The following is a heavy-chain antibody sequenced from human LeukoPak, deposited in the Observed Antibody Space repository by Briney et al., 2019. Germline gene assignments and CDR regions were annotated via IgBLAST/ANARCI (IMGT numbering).Heavy chain of an antibody. J-gene: IGHJ4*02. CDR2: ISGSGGST. D-gene: IGHD3-9*01. CDR3: AKTLEPLRYFDWPPKSPFGY. CDR1: GFTFSSYA. Sequence: HPGGSLRLSCAASGFTFSSYAMSWVRQAPGKGLEWVSAISGSGGSTYYADSVKGRFTISRDNSKNTLYLQMDSLRAEDTAVYYCAKTLEPLRYFDWPPKSPFGYWGQGTLVTVSS. V-gene: IGHV3-23*01.